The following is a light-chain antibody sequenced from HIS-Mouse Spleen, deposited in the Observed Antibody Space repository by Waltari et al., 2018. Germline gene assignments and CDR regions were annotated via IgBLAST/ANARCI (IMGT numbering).Light chain of an antibody. CDR3: CSYAGSYTFPYV. V-gene: IGLV2-11*01. CDR1: SSDVGGYNY. J-gene: IGLJ1*01. Sequence: QSALTQPRSVSGSPGQSVTISCTGTSSDVGGYNYVSWYQQHPGKAPKRVIYDVSKRPSGVPDRFSGSKSGNTASLTISGLQAEDEADYYCCSYAGSYTFPYVFGTGTKVTVL. CDR2: DVS.